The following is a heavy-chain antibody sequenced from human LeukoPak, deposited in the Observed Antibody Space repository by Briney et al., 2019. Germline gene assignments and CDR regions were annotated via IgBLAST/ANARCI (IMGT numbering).Heavy chain of an antibody. J-gene: IGHJ6*02. CDR3: AKDLDTAMVWADYYYGMDV. D-gene: IGHD5-18*01. CDR2: ISGSGGST. Sequence: GSLRLSCAASGFTFSSYAMSWVRQAPGKGLEWVSAISGSGGSTYYADSVKGRFTISRDNSKNTLYLQMNSLRAEDTAVYYCAKDLDTAMVWADYYYGMDVWGQGTTVTVSS. V-gene: IGHV3-23*01. CDR1: GFTFSSYA.